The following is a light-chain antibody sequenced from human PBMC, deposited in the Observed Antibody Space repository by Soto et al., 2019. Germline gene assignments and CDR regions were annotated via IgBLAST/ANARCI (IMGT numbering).Light chain of an antibody. CDR2: EYN. J-gene: IGLJ1*01. V-gene: IGLV6-57*01. CDR3: QSYDSSNFV. Sequence: NFMLTQPHSVSESPGKTVTISCTRSSGSIASSYVQWYQQRPGSSPTTVIFEYNQRPSGVPDRFSGSIDSSSNSASLTISGLKTEDEADYFCQSYDSSNFVFGTGTKVTVL. CDR1: SGSIASSY.